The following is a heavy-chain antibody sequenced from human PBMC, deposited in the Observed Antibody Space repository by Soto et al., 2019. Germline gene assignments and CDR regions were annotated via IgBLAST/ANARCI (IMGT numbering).Heavy chain of an antibody. V-gene: IGHV4-39*01. CDR2: IYYSGST. CDR3: ARRTKEGILPGYYNGWFDP. Sequence: TLSLTCTVSGGSISSSSYYWGWIRQPPGKGLEWIGSIYYSGSTYYNPSLKSRVTISVDTSKNQFSRKLSSVTAADTAVDYCARRTKEGILPGYYNGWFDPWGQGTLVTVSS. D-gene: IGHD3-9*01. J-gene: IGHJ5*02. CDR1: GGSISSSSYY.